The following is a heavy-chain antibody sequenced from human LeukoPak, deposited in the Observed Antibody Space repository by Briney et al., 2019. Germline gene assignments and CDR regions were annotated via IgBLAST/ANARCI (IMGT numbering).Heavy chain of an antibody. CDR2: IIPIFGTA. Sequence: ASVKVSCKASGGTFSSYAISWVRQAPGQGLEWMGGIIPIFGTANYAQKFQGRVTITADESTSTAYMELSSLRSEDTAVYYCARDMDTGPDLFDYWGQGTLVTVSS. D-gene: IGHD5-18*01. CDR3: ARDMDTGPDLFDY. J-gene: IGHJ4*02. CDR1: GGTFSSYA. V-gene: IGHV1-69*13.